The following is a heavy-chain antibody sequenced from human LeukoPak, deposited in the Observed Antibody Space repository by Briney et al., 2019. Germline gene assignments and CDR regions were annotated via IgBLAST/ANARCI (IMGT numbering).Heavy chain of an antibody. CDR3: ARHRDYYYYNMDV. CDR2: IYDSGNT. Sequence: PSETLSLTCTVSGGSVSSSVYYWGWIRQPPGKGLEWIGSIYDSGNTYHNPSLKSRVTISVDTSKNQCSLKLNSVTAADTAVYYCARHRDYYYYNMDVWGKGTTVTVSS. V-gene: IGHV4-39*01. J-gene: IGHJ6*03. CDR1: GGSVSSSVYY.